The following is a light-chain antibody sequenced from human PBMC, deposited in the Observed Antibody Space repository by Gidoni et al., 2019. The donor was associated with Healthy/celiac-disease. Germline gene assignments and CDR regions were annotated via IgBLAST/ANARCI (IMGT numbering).Light chain of an antibody. CDR1: QSISSY. CDR2: AAF. Sequence: DNQMTQSPSSLSASVGERVTITCRASQSISSYLDWYQQKPGKAPKLLIYAAFSLQNGVPSRFGVSGSGTDFTLTISSLQPEDFATYFCQQSYSTPPTWTFGQGTQLEIK. CDR3: QQSYSTPPTWT. V-gene: IGKV1-39*01. J-gene: IGKJ1*01.